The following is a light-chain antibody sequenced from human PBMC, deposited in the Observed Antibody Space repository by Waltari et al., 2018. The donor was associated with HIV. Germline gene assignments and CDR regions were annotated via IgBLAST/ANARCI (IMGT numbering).Light chain of an antibody. V-gene: IGLV3-25*03. CDR3: QSVDSSGTYVV. CDR2: KDS. J-gene: IGLJ2*01. Sequence: SYALTQPPPVSVSPGQTARLTCSGDALPKQSGYWYQQKPGQAPVLVIYKDSERPSGIPERLSGSSSGTTVTLTISGVQSEDEADYYCQSVDSSGTYVVFGGGTKLTVL. CDR1: ALPKQS.